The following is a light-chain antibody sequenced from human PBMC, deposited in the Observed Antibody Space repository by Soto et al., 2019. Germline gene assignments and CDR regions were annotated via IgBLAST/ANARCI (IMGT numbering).Light chain of an antibody. V-gene: IGKV3-15*01. CDR1: QSVSSN. Sequence: EIVMTQSPATLSVSPGERATLSCRASQSVSSNLAWYQQKPGQAPRLLIFGASTRATGIPARFSGSGSGTEFTLTISSLQYEDFAVYYCQQYNTWPPITFGQGTRLDIK. CDR3: QQYNTWPPIT. CDR2: GAS. J-gene: IGKJ5*01.